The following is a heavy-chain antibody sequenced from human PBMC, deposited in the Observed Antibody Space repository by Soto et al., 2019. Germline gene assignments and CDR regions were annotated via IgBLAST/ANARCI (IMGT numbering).Heavy chain of an antibody. CDR2: IYYSGST. Sequence: SETLSLTCTVSGGSISSGGYYWSWIRQHPGKGLEWIGYIYYSGSTYYNPSLKSRVTISVDTSENQFSLNLSSVTAADTAVYYCARWGEAAAGCNWFDPWGQGTLVTVSS. CDR3: ARWGEAAAGCNWFDP. CDR1: GGSISSGGYY. J-gene: IGHJ5*02. V-gene: IGHV4-31*03. D-gene: IGHD6-13*01.